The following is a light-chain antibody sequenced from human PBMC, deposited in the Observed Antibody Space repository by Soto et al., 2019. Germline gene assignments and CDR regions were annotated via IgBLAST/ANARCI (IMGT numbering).Light chain of an antibody. J-gene: IGKJ1*01. CDR3: HQYSSSPRT. Sequence: EVVLTQSPGTLSWSPGERATLSCRASQSVSNNYLAWYQQKPGQAPRLLIYGASTRATGVPDRFSGSGSGTEFTLTISRLEPEDFVVFYCHQYSSSPRTFGQGTRVEVK. CDR1: QSVSNNY. CDR2: GAS. V-gene: IGKV3-20*01.